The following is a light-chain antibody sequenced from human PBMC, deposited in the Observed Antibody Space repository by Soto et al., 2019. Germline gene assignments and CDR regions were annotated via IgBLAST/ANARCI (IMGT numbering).Light chain of an antibody. Sequence: IRMKLSPATLSSYTRDRVTITCRASQDISRWLAWYQQKPGKAPVLLIYDASTLQGGVPSRFSGTGSGTEFTLTISSLQPEDFATYYCQQYNAYYSFGQGT. J-gene: IGKJ2*03. CDR3: QQYNAYYS. V-gene: IGKV1-5*01. CDR2: DAS. CDR1: QDISRW.